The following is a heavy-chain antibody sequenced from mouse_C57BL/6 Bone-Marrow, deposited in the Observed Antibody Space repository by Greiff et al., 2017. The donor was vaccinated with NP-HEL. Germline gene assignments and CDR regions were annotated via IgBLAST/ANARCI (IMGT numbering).Heavy chain of an antibody. CDR2: IYPGDGDT. CDR1: GYAFSSSW. V-gene: IGHV1-82*01. J-gene: IGHJ4*01. D-gene: IGHD5-2*01. Sequence: VQLQQSGPELVKPGASVKISCKASGYAFSSSWMNWVKQRPGKGLEWIGLIYPGDGDTNYNGKFKGKATLTADKSSSTAYMQLSSLTSEDSAVYYCARRGEYYCGVDYWGQGTTVTVSS. CDR3: ARRGEYYCGVDY.